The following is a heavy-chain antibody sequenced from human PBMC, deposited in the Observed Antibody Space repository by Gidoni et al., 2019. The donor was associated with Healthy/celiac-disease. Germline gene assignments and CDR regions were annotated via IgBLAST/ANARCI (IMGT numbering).Heavy chain of an antibody. J-gene: IGHJ5*02. V-gene: IGHV3-49*03. CDR3: TRGITMVRGVRWFDP. D-gene: IGHD3-10*01. CDR2: IRSKAYGGTT. Sequence: EVQLVESGGCLVQPGRFLRLPCPASGLPFGDYAMSWFRQVPGKGLGWVGIIRSKAYGGTTEYAAYVKGRVTISRDESKSIAYLQMNSLKTEDTAVYYCTRGITMVRGVRWFDPWGQGTLVTVSS. CDR1: GLPFGDYA.